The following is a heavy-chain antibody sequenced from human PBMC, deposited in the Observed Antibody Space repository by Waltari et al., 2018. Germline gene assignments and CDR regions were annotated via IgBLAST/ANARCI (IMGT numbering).Heavy chain of an antibody. CDR3: ARDRRVGATGGDWDY. J-gene: IGHJ4*02. D-gene: IGHD1-26*01. CDR1: GGTFSSYA. Sequence: VQLVQSGAEVKKPGCSVKVSCRDSGGTFSSYAISWVRQAPGQGLEWMGGIIPIFGTANYAQKFQGRVTITADESTSTAYMELISLRSEDTAVYYCARDRRVGATGGDWDYWGQGTLVTVSS. V-gene: IGHV1-69*01. CDR2: IIPIFGTA.